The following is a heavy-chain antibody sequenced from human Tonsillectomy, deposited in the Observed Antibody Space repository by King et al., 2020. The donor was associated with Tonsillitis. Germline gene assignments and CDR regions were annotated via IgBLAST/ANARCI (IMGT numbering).Heavy chain of an antibody. Sequence: VQLVEPGGGLVQPGGSLRLSCAASGFTFSSYWMHWVRQAPGKGLVWVSRINSDGSSTSYADSVKGRFTISRNNANNTLYLQINSLRADDTAVYYCARFYAPDAFDIWGQGTVVTVSS. CDR3: ARFYAPDAFDI. V-gene: IGHV3-74*01. CDR1: GFTFSSYW. CDR2: INSDGSST. J-gene: IGHJ3*02. D-gene: IGHD2/OR15-2a*01.